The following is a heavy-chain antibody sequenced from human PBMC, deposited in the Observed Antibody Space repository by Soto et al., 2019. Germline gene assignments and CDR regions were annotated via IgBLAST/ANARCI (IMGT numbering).Heavy chain of an antibody. V-gene: IGHV5-10-1*01. CDR2: IDPSDSYT. CDR1: GYSFTSYW. Sequence: PGESLKISCKGSGYSFTSYWISWVRQMPGKGLEWMGRIDPSDSYTNYSPSFQGHVTISADKSISTAYLQWSSLKASDTAMYYCARLSEWLSYYYGMDVWGQGTTVTVS. CDR3: ARLSEWLSYYYGMDV. J-gene: IGHJ6*02. D-gene: IGHD3-3*01.